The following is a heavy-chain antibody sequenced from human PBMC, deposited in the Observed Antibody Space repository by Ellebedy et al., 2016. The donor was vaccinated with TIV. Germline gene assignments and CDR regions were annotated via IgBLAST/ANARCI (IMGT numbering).Heavy chain of an antibody. CDR3: ARDSSYFAY. J-gene: IGHJ4*02. Sequence: GESLKISCVASGFTFSSYTMNWVRQAPGKGLEWVSSISSSSNYIKDADSVKGRFTISRDNAKNSLFLQMNSLRAEDTAVYYCARDSSYFAYWGQGILVTVSS. CDR1: GFTFSSYT. CDR2: ISSSSNYI. V-gene: IGHV3-21*01.